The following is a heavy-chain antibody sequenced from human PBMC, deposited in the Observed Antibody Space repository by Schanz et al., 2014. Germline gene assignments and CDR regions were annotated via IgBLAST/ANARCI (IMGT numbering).Heavy chain of an antibody. Sequence: QVQLQQWGAGLLKPSETLSLTCDVYGGSFSGYFWSWIRQPPGKGLEWIGEINHSGNNYYNPSLKIRVTISVDTSKNQFSLKLPSVTAADTAVYYCATNMVQGTISDAFDIWGQGTMVTVSS. D-gene: IGHD3-10*01. V-gene: IGHV4-34*02. CDR2: INHSGNN. J-gene: IGHJ3*02. CDR1: GGSFSGYF. CDR3: ATNMVQGTISDAFDI.